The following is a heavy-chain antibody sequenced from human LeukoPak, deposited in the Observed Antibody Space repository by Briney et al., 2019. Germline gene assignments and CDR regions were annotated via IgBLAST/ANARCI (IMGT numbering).Heavy chain of an antibody. CDR1: GFTFSSYA. CDR3: AKDIPGTAVAGTIYYYYGMDV. V-gene: IGHV3-23*01. D-gene: IGHD6-19*01. CDR2: ISGSGGST. J-gene: IGHJ6*04. Sequence: GGSLRLSCAASGFTFSSYAMSWVRQAPGKGLEWVSAISGSGGSTYYADSVKGRFTISRDNSKNTLYLQMNSLRAEDTAVYYCAKDIPGTAVAGTIYYYYGMDVWGKGTTVTVSS.